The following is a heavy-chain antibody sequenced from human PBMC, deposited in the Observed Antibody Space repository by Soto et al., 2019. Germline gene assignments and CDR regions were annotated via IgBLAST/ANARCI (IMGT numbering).Heavy chain of an antibody. CDR3: AQVSRPDQAIQFDY. J-gene: IGHJ4*02. D-gene: IGHD6-6*01. Sequence: GGSLRLSCAASGFTFSSYAMRWVRQAPGKGLEWVSAISGSGGSTYYADSVKGRFTISRDNSKNTLYLKMNSLRAEDTAVYYCAQVSRPDQAIQFDYCGQGTLVTASS. CDR2: ISGSGGST. V-gene: IGHV3-23*01. CDR1: GFTFSSYA.